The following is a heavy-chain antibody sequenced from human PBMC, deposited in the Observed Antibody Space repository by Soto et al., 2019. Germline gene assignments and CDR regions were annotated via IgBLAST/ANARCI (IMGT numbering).Heavy chain of an antibody. Sequence: QVQLVQSGAEMKRPGASVILSCKASGYIFTTYSIHWVRQTAGQGLEWMAKVDPRDGSTGYAQKFRGRVSMASDTSTGTVSMEVSSLTSEDTATYYCARVRSSGREFDYWGQGTQVTVSS. J-gene: IGHJ4*02. D-gene: IGHD3-10*01. CDR3: ARVRSSGREFDY. CDR2: VDPRDGST. V-gene: IGHV1-46*01. CDR1: GYIFTTYS.